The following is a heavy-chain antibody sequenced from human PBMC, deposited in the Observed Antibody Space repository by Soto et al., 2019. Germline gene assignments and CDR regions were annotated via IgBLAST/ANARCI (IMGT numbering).Heavy chain of an antibody. J-gene: IGHJ6*03. CDR1: GFRLSDSA. D-gene: IGHD2-15*01. CDR3: AKNGCSYPACYPYSSYVDF. V-gene: IGHV3-23*01. CDR2: LTVTGASA. Sequence: EVQLLESGGGLVQPGGSLRLSCAASGFRLSDSAVSWVRQAPGKGLEWVSSLTVTGASAFYSDSVKGRFTISRDISKTTLYMQMNSLSAEDTAVYYCAKNGCSYPACYPYSSYVDFWGRGTTVTVSS.